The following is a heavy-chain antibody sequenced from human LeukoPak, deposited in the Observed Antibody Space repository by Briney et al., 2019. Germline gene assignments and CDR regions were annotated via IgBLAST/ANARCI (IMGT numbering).Heavy chain of an antibody. J-gene: IGHJ3*02. D-gene: IGHD1-26*01. V-gene: IGHV7-4-1*02. CDR3: ARDPLLRAFDI. Sequence: ASVKVSCKASGYTFTSYDINWVRQAPGQGLEWVGWINTNTGNPTYVQGFAGRFVFSLDTSVNTAYLQINSLKAEDTAVYYCARDPLLRAFDIWGQGTMVTVSS. CDR2: INTNTGNP. CDR1: GYTFTSYD.